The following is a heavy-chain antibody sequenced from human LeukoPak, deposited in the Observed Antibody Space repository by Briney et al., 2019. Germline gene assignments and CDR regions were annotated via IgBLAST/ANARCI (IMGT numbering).Heavy chain of an antibody. V-gene: IGHV3-48*03. Sequence: PGGSLRLSCAASGFTFSSYEMNWVRQAPGKGLEWVSYISSSGSTIYYADFVKGRFTISRDNAKNSLYLQMNSLRAEDTAVYYCARGYSSGWYAGPTFDYWGQGTLVTVSS. CDR1: GFTFSSYE. CDR2: ISSSGSTI. D-gene: IGHD6-19*01. CDR3: ARGYSSGWYAGPTFDY. J-gene: IGHJ4*02.